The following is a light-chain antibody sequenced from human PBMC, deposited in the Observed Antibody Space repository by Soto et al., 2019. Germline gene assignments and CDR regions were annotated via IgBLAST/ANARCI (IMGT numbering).Light chain of an antibody. Sequence: DIQMTQSPSTLSASIGDRVTITCRASESIRTWLAWYQHKPGKAPKFLIYDASSLESGVPSRFSGSGSGTEFTPTISNLQPDDFATYFCQQYHNYPRTFGQGTKVEIK. CDR2: DAS. V-gene: IGKV1-5*01. CDR3: QQYHNYPRT. J-gene: IGKJ1*01. CDR1: ESIRTW.